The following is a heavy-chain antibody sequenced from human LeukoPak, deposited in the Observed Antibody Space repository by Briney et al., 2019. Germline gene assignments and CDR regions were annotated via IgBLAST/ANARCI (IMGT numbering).Heavy chain of an antibody. V-gene: IGHV3-9*01. D-gene: IGHD3-22*01. CDR1: GFTFDDYA. Sequence: GGSLRLSCAASGFTFDDYAMHWVRQAPGKGLEWVSGINWNSDSIDYADSVKGRFTISRDNAKNSLYLQMNSLRPEDTALYYCAKGDSSTPKYYLGYWGQGTLVTVSS. CDR2: INWNSDSI. CDR3: AKGDSSTPKYYLGY. J-gene: IGHJ4*02.